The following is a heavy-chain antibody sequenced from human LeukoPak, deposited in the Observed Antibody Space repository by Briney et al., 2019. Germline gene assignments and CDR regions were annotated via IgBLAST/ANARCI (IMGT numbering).Heavy chain of an antibody. J-gene: IGHJ6*02. V-gene: IGHV3-21*01. D-gene: IGHD3/OR15-3a*01. CDR2: ISRTTYI. CDR3: ARGGVGLVIIPGWEYDYYGMDV. Sequence: AGGSLRLSCAASGFTLSTYSMNWVRQAPGKGLEWVSSISRTTYIYYADSVKGRFTISRDNAKNSLYLQMNSLRAEDTAVYFCARGGVGLVIIPGWEYDYYGMDVWGQGTTVTVSS. CDR1: GFTLSTYS.